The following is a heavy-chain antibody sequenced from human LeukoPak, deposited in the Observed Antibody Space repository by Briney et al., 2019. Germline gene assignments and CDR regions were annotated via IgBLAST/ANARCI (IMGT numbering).Heavy chain of an antibody. J-gene: IGHJ3*02. CDR3: ARDAFDI. V-gene: IGHV1-18*01. CDR2: ISGYNDNT. CDR1: GYTFTTYG. Sequence: EASVKVPCKASGYTFTTYGISWVRQAPGQGLEWMGWISGYNDNTNYAQKFQGRVTMTTDTSTSAVYMELRSLRSDDTAVYYCARDAFDIWGQGTMVTVSS.